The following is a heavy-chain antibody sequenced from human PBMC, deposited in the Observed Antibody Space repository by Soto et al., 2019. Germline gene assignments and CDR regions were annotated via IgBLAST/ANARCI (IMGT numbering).Heavy chain of an antibody. V-gene: IGHV5-51*01. CDR3: ARHGTALRRYYYYYGLDV. Sequence: PGASLKISCKGSGYNFTTYWIAWVRQMPGKGLEWMGIIYPGDSETRYSPSFQGQVTISADKSISTAYLQWSSLLASDTAMYYCARHGTALRRYYYYYGLDVWGQGTTVTVSS. CDR1: GYNFTTYW. D-gene: IGHD6-13*01. J-gene: IGHJ6*02. CDR2: IYPGDSET.